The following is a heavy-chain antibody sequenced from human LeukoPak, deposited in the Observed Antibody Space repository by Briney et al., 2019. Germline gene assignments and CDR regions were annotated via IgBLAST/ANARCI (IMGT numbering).Heavy chain of an antibody. CDR3: ARADILTGRPPNYFDY. V-gene: IGHV4-39*07. CDR2: IYYSGST. CDR1: GGSISSSSYY. J-gene: IGHJ4*02. D-gene: IGHD3-9*01. Sequence: PSETLSLTCTVSGGSISSSSYYWGWIRQPPGKGLEWIGSIYYSGSTYYNPSLKSRVAISVDTSKNQFSLKLSSVTAADTAVYYCARADILTGRPPNYFDYWGQGTLVTVSS.